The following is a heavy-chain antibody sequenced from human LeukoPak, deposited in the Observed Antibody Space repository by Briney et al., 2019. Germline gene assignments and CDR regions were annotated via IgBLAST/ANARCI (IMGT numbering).Heavy chain of an antibody. CDR2: ISYDGSNK. V-gene: IGHV3-30-3*01. J-gene: IGHJ3*02. D-gene: IGHD6-19*01. CDR3: ARPKEQWLVDDALDI. CDR1: GFTFSSYA. Sequence: PGRSLRLSCAASGFTFSSYAMQWVRQAPGKGLEWVAVISYDGSNKYYADSVKGRFTISRDNSKNTLYLQMNSLRAEDTVVFYCARPKEQWLVDDALDIWGQGTMVTVSS.